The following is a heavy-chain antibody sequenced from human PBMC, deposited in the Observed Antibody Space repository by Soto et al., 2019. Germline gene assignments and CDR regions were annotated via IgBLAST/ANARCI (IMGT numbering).Heavy chain of an antibody. Sequence: QVQLQESGPGLVKPSQTLSLTCTVSGGSISRGGYYWSWIRQHPGKGLEWIGYIYYSGSTYYNPSLKSRVTISVDTSKNQCSLKLSSVTAADTAGYYCARVVVVPAAMIPYYGMDVWGQGTTVTVSS. CDR3: ARVVVVPAAMIPYYGMDV. CDR2: IYYSGST. V-gene: IGHV4-31*03. J-gene: IGHJ6*02. CDR1: GGSISRGGYY. D-gene: IGHD2-2*01.